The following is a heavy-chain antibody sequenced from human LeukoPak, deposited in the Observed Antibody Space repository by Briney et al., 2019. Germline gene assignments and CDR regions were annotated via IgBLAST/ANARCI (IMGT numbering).Heavy chain of an antibody. CDR2: IYYSGST. J-gene: IGHJ5*02. CDR3: ARPSSSWYNWFDP. CDR1: GGSFSSYY. D-gene: IGHD6-13*01. V-gene: IGHV4-59*01. Sequence: SETLSLTCAVYGGSFSSYYWSWIRQPPGKGLEWIGYIYYSGSTNYNPSLKSRVTISVDTSKNQFSLKLSSVTAADTAVYYCARPSSSWYNWFDPWGQGTLVTVSS.